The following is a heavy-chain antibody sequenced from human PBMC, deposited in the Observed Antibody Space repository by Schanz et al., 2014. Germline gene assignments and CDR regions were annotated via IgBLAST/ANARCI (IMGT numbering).Heavy chain of an antibody. CDR2: IKEDGSVK. J-gene: IGHJ3*02. V-gene: IGHV3-7*04. Sequence: EVQLVESGGGLVQPGKSLRLSCAASTFTFSSDWMSWVRQAPGKGREWVANIKEDGSVKDYVDSVKGRFTISRDNAKNTLYLQMNALRAEDTAIYYCARKMKLGVYGGKGHDSLDIWGQGTMVTVSS. CDR3: ARKMKLGVYGGKGHDSLDI. D-gene: IGHD4-17*01. CDR1: TFTFSSDW.